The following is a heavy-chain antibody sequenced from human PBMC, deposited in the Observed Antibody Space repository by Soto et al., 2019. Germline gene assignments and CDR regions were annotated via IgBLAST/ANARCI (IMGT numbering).Heavy chain of an antibody. Sequence: PSETLSLTCTVSGGSISSYYWSWIRQPPGKGLEWIGYIYYSGSTNYNPSLKSRVTISVDTSKNQFSLKLSSVTAADTAVYYCARVPIAAAGTAYYYYGMDVWGQGTTVTVSS. CDR3: ARVPIAAAGTAYYYYGMDV. J-gene: IGHJ6*02. CDR1: GGSISSYY. CDR2: IYYSGST. V-gene: IGHV4-59*01. D-gene: IGHD6-13*01.